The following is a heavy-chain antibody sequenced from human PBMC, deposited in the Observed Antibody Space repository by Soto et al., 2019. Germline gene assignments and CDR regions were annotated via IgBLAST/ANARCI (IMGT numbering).Heavy chain of an antibody. CDR2: IYYSGST. J-gene: IGHJ6*02. D-gene: IGHD2-21*02. CDR3: ARVDGCGGDCYYPYYYYGMDV. V-gene: IGHV4-30-4*01. Sequence: PSETLSLTCTVSGGSISSGDYYWSWIRQPLGKGLEWIGYIYYSGSTYYNPSLKSRVTISVDTSKNQFSLKLSSVTAADTAVYYCARVDGCGGDCYYPYYYYGMDVWGQGTTVTVSS. CDR1: GGSISSGDYY.